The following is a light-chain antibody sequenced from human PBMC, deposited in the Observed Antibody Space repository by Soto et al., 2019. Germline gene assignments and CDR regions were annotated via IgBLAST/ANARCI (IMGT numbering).Light chain of an antibody. J-gene: IGKJ5*01. V-gene: IGKV3-11*01. CDR2: DAS. CDR3: QHRSEWPVS. Sequence: EVVLTQYPGTLSLSRGERATLSCRASQSVSSYLAWYQQTPGQAPRLLISDASNRATGIPARFSGSGSGTDFTLTISGLEPEDFAVYYCQHRSEWPVSFGQGTRLEIK. CDR1: QSVSSY.